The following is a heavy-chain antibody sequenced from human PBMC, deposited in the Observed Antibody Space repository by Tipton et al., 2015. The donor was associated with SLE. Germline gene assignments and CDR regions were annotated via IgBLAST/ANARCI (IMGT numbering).Heavy chain of an antibody. D-gene: IGHD7-27*01. J-gene: IGHJ4*02. V-gene: IGHV4-34*01. Sequence: TLSLTCTVSGGSISSYYWSWIRQPPGKGLEWIGEINHSGSTNYNPSLKSRVTTSVDTSKNQFSLKLSSVTAADTAVYFCARGSDWGWWDHWGQGTLVTVSS. CDR3: ARGSDWGWWDH. CDR1: GGSISSYY. CDR2: INHSGST.